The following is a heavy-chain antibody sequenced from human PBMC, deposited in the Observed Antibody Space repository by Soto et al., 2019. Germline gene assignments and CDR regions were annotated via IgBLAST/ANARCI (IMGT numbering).Heavy chain of an antibody. V-gene: IGHV3-7*05. J-gene: IGHJ4*02. D-gene: IGHD6-6*01. Sequence: GGPLRLSCAAAGCIFGHYWVSWVSQAPGKGLEWVANIKEDGTVKYYVDSVKGRFTISRDNAKNSVYLQVNSLRAEDTAVYYCARIGYSSSSFDYWGQGALVTVSS. CDR2: IKEDGTVK. CDR1: GCIFGHYW. CDR3: ARIGYSSSSFDY.